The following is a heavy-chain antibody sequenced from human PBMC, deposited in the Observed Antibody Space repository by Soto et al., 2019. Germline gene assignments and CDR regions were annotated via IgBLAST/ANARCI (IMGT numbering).Heavy chain of an antibody. CDR3: ARDPGDHGPSSYEPRSSDFYS. CDR1: GGTFSSYA. V-gene: IGHV1-69*13. Sequence: ASVKVSCKASGGTFSSYAISWVRQAPGQGLEWMGGIILIFGTPNYAQKFQGRVTITADESTSTAYMELSSLRSEDTAVYYCARDPGDHGPSSYEPRSSDFYSCAQGALVPVSA. D-gene: IGHD3-16*01. J-gene: IGHJ4*02. CDR2: IILIFGTP.